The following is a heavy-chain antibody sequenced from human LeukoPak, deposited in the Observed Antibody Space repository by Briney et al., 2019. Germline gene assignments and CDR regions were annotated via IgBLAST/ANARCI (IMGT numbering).Heavy chain of an antibody. CDR3: ARDRADYDFWSGHFDY. J-gene: IGHJ4*02. Sequence: GGSLRLSCAASGFTFSDYYMGWIRQAPGKGLEWVSYISSSGSTIYYADSVKGRFTISRDNAKNSLYLQMNSLRAEDTAVYYCARDRADYDFWSGHFDYWGQGTLVTVSS. V-gene: IGHV3-11*04. CDR1: GFTFSDYY. CDR2: ISSSGSTI. D-gene: IGHD3-3*01.